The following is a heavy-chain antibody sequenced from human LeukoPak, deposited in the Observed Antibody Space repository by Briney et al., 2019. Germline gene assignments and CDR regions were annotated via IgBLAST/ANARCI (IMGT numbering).Heavy chain of an antibody. CDR1: GFSFDDHA. Sequence: PGRSLRLSCAASGFSFDDHAMHWVRQAPGKGLEWVSGISWNSGSIGYADSVKGRFTISRDSAKNSLYLQMNSLRAEDTALYYCAKGVLIAVPGDTYNWFDPWGQGTLVTVSS. D-gene: IGHD6-19*01. CDR3: AKGVLIAVPGDTYNWFDP. J-gene: IGHJ5*02. CDR2: ISWNSGSI. V-gene: IGHV3-9*01.